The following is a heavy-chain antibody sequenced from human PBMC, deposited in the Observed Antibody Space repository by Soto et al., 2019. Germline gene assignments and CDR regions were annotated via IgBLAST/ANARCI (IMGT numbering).Heavy chain of an antibody. Sequence: QITLKESGPTLVKPTQTLTLTCTFSGFSLSTSGVGVGWIRQPPGKALEWLAVIYWDDNKHYSPSLKSRLTTXTXPSNNQVVLTMTNMDPVDTATYYCAHKGYGDYPIDYWGQGTLVTVSS. V-gene: IGHV2-5*02. J-gene: IGHJ4*02. CDR3: AHKGYGDYPIDY. CDR2: IYWDDNK. CDR1: GFSLSTSGVG. D-gene: IGHD4-17*01.